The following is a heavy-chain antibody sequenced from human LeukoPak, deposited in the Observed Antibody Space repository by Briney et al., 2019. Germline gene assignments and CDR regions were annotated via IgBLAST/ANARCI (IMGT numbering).Heavy chain of an antibody. J-gene: IGHJ4*02. CDR3: AIRRGYTYVDDS. V-gene: IGHV3-74*01. CDR2: INPDVTST. Sequence: GGSLRLSCAASGFTFSPYWMLWGRQAPRKGLVWVSRINPDVTSTGYADSLKVRCTISRDNAKNTLYLQMDSLIAEDTPVYYCAIRRGYTYVDDSWGQGTLVTVSS. D-gene: IGHD5-18*01. CDR1: GFTFSPYW.